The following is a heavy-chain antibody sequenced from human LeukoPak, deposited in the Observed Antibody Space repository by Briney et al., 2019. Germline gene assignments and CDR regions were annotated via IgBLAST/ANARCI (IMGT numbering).Heavy chain of an antibody. Sequence: ASVKVSCKASGYTFTSYGISWVRQAPGQGFEWMGWISAYNGNTNYAQKLQGRVTMTTDTSTSTAYMELSSLRSEDTAVYYCARGLRLRYFDWLSLRWFDPWGQGTLVTVSS. D-gene: IGHD3-9*01. J-gene: IGHJ5*02. CDR3: ARGLRLRYFDWLSLRWFDP. V-gene: IGHV1-18*01. CDR2: ISAYNGNT. CDR1: GYTFTSYG.